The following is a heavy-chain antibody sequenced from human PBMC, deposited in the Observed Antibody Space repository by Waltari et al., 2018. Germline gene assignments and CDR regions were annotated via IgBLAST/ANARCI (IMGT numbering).Heavy chain of an antibody. Sequence: QVQLQESGPGLVKPSQTLSLTCTVSGGSISSGSYYWSWIRQPAGKGLEWIGRIYTSGGTNYNPSRKSRVTISGDTSKNQVSLKLSSVTAAETAGYYCARVVPTSGSSRFDIWGQGTMVTVSS. CDR1: GGSISSGSYY. J-gene: IGHJ3*02. CDR3: ARVVPTSGSSRFDI. V-gene: IGHV4-61*02. CDR2: IYTSGGT. D-gene: IGHD1-26*01.